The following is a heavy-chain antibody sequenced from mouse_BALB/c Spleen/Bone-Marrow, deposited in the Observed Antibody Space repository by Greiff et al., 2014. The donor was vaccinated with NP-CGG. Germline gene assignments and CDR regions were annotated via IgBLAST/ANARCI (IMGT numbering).Heavy chain of an antibody. CDR2: INPYNGGT. J-gene: IGHJ1*01. D-gene: IGHD1-1*01. V-gene: IGHV1-18*01. CDR1: GYSFTGYT. Sequence: EVQLVESGPELVKPGASMKLSCKASGYSFTGYTMNWVKQSHGKNLEWIGLINPYNGGTTYNQYFKGKATLTVDRSSSTAYMELLSLTSEDSAVYYCASYYGSTWYFDVWGAGTTVTVSS. CDR3: ASYYGSTWYFDV.